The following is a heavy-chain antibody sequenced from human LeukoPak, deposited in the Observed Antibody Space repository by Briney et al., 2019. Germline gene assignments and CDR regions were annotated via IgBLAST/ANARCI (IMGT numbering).Heavy chain of an antibody. CDR2: ISSIGSTI. D-gene: IGHD2-2*01. CDR3: ARGLSYQDDY. J-gene: IGHJ4*02. Sequence: GGSLRLSCAASGFTFSSYEMNWVRQAPGKGLEWVSYISSIGSTIYYADSVKGRFTISRDNAKNSLYLQMNSLRAEDTAVYYCARGLSYQDDYWGQGTLVTVSS. V-gene: IGHV3-48*03. CDR1: GFTFSSYE.